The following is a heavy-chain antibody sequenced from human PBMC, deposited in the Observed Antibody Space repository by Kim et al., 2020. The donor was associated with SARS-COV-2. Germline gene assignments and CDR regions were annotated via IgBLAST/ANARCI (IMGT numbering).Heavy chain of an antibody. Sequence: SETLSLTCTVSGGSISSSSYYWGWIRQPPGKGLEWIGSIYYSGSTYYNPSLKSRVTISVDTSKNQFSLKLSSVTAADTAVYYCARRDRYCSSTSCPGLWIKTENLAFDIWGQGTMVTVSS. D-gene: IGHD2-2*01. CDR1: GGSISSSSYY. J-gene: IGHJ3*02. CDR3: ARRDRYCSSTSCPGLWIKTENLAFDI. V-gene: IGHV4-39*01. CDR2: IYYSGST.